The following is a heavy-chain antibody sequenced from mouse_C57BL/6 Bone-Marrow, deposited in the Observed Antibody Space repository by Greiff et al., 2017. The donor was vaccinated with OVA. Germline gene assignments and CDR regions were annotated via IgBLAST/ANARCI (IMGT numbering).Heavy chain of an antibody. CDR1: GYTFTSYW. CDR3: ARGETLRLRAMDY. D-gene: IGHD3-2*02. V-gene: IGHV1-61*01. J-gene: IGHJ4*01. Sequence: QVQLQQSGAELVRPGSSVKLSCKASGYTFTSYWMDWVKQRPGQGLEWIGNIYPSDSETHYNQKFKDKATLTVDKSSSTAYMQLSSLTSEDSAVYYCARGETLRLRAMDYWGQGTSVTVSS. CDR2: IYPSDSET.